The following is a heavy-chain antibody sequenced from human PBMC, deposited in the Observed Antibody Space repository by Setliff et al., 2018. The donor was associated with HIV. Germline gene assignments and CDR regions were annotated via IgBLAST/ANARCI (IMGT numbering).Heavy chain of an antibody. V-gene: IGHV1-69*11. CDR2: IIPILGTA. CDR1: GGTFSSYV. J-gene: IGHJ5*02. Sequence: SVKVSCKASGGTFSSYVITWVRQAPGQGLEWMGRIIPILGTAIYAQKFQGRVTITADESTSTVYMELSSLRSEDTAVYYCARVGENVSGWFDPWGQGALVTVSS. D-gene: IGHD1-26*01. CDR3: ARVGENVSGWFDP.